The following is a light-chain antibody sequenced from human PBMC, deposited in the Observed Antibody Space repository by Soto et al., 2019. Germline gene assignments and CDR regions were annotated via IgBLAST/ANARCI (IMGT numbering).Light chain of an antibody. V-gene: IGKV3-11*01. Sequence: EIVLTHSPATLSAFPCDRVTLSARASQAVNTRLAWYQHKPGQAPRLLIYLTSNRAAGVPSRFSAWGSETDFTLTISDVQPEDFAVYYCHQRQSWPRTFGQGTKVDI. CDR1: QAVNTR. J-gene: IGKJ1*01. CDR3: HQRQSWPRT. CDR2: LTS.